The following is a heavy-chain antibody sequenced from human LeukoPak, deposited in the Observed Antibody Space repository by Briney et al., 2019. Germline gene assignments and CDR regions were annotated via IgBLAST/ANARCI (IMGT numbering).Heavy chain of an antibody. D-gene: IGHD6-13*01. J-gene: IGHJ4*02. V-gene: IGHV3-30*02. Sequence: GGSLRLSCAASGFTFSSYGMHWVRQAPGKGLEWVAFIRYDGSNKYYADSVKGRFTISRDNSKNTLYLQMNGLRAEDTAVYYCAKDLRAAGTVDYWGQGTLVTVSS. CDR2: IRYDGSNK. CDR3: AKDLRAAGTVDY. CDR1: GFTFSSYG.